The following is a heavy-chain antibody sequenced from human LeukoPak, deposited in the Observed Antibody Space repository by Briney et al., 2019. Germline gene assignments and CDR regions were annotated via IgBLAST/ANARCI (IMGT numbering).Heavy chain of an antibody. D-gene: IGHD3-22*01. CDR3: AKQSNPGYYDSSGADY. V-gene: IGHV3-23*01. Sequence: PGGSLRLSCAASGYTFSSHGLTWVRQAPGKGLEWVSTINGAGDNTYYADSVKGRFTISRDNSKNTLYLQMNSLRAEDTAVYYCAKQSNPGYYDSSGADYWGQGTLVTVSS. J-gene: IGHJ4*02. CDR2: INGAGDNT. CDR1: GYTFSSHG.